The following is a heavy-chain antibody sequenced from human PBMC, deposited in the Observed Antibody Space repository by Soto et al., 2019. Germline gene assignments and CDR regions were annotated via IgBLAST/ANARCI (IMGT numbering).Heavy chain of an antibody. CDR3: ARVRLAYCGGDCYPDY. CDR2: IWYDGSNK. J-gene: IGHJ4*02. CDR1: GFTFSSYG. V-gene: IGHV3-33*01. Sequence: QVQLVESGGGVVQPGRSLRLSCAASGFTFSSYGMHWVRQAPGKGLEWVAVIWYDGSNKYYADSVKGRFTISRDNSKNXLYLQMNSLRAEDTAVYYCARVRLAYCGGDCYPDYWGQGTLVTVSS. D-gene: IGHD2-21*02.